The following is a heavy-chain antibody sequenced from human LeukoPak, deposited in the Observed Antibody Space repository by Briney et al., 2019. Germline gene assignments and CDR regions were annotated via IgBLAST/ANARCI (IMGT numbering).Heavy chain of an antibody. CDR1: GYSFTSYW. D-gene: IGHD5-18*01. J-gene: IGHJ6*03. CDR3: ARVQDGYSYGSGYYYMDV. V-gene: IGHV5-51*01. CDR2: IYPGDSDT. Sequence: GESLKISCKGSGYSFTSYWIGWVRQMPGKGLEWMGIIYPGDSDTRYSPSFQGQVTISADKSISTAYLQWSSLKASDTAMYHCARVQDGYSYGSGYYYMDVWGKGTTVTISS.